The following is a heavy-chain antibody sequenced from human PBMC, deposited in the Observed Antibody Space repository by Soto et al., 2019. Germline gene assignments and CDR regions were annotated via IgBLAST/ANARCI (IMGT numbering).Heavy chain of an antibody. D-gene: IGHD3-16*01. CDR2: IYSGGST. J-gene: IGHJ6*02. CDR3: AREGPITFGGSYYYGMDV. CDR1: GFTVSSNY. Sequence: GGSLRLSCAASGFTVSSNYMSWVRQAPGKGLEWVSVIYSGGSTYYADSVKGRFTISRDNSKNTLYLQMNSLRAEDTAVYYCAREGPITFGGSYYYGMDVWGQGTTVTVSS. V-gene: IGHV3-53*01.